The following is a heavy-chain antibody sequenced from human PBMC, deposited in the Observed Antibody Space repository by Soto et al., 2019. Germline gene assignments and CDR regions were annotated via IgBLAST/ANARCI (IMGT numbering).Heavy chain of an antibody. CDR3: TREIPYFDS. J-gene: IGHJ4*02. CDR2: IRSKDYGGTT. Sequence: EVQLVESGGGLAQPGRSLRLSCATSGFTFGYFSISWVRQAPGRGLEWVGFIRSKDYGGTTEYVASVKGRFAISRDDSTGIAYLQMNSLKIEDTAVYYCTREIPYFDSWGQGTLVTVSS. CDR1: GFTFGYFS. V-gene: IGHV3-49*02.